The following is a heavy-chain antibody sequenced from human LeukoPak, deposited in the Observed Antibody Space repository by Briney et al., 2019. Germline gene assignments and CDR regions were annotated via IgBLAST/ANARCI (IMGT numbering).Heavy chain of an antibody. Sequence: GGSLRLSCAASGFTFSSYWMSWVRQAPGKGLEWVANIKQDGSEKYYVDSVKGRFTISRDNAKNSLYLQMNSLRAEDTAVYYCARNPSMGYDSSGYYFYFDYWGRGTLVTVSS. D-gene: IGHD3-22*01. CDR1: GFTFSSYW. CDR3: ARNPSMGYDSSGYYFYFDY. J-gene: IGHJ4*02. CDR2: IKQDGSEK. V-gene: IGHV3-7*01.